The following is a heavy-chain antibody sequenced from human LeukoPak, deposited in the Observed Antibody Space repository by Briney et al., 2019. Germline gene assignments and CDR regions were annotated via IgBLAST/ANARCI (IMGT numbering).Heavy chain of an antibody. CDR3: ALNDNRMVAASGVFNI. D-gene: IGHD2-15*01. J-gene: IGHJ3*02. CDR2: ISAYNGNT. Sequence: ASVKVSCKASGYTFTSYGISWVRQAPGQGLEWMGWISAYNGNTNYAQKLQGRVTMTTDTSTSTAYMELRSLRSDDTAVYYCALNDNRMVAASGVFNIWGQGTMVTVSS. V-gene: IGHV1-18*01. CDR1: GYTFTSYG.